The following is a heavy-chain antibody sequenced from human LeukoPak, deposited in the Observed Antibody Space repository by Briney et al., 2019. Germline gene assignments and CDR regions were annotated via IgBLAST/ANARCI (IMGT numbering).Heavy chain of an antibody. CDR1: GFNFSSYG. V-gene: IGHV3-33*05. Sequence: PGGSLRLSCAASGFNFSSYGMHWVRQAPGKGLEWVAVISYDGSNKYYADSVKGRFTISGDNSKNTLYLQMNSLRAEDTAVYYCAKDGEYCSSTSCYRNWFDPWGQGTLVTVSS. CDR2: ISYDGSNK. CDR3: AKDGEYCSSTSCYRNWFDP. J-gene: IGHJ5*02. D-gene: IGHD2-2*02.